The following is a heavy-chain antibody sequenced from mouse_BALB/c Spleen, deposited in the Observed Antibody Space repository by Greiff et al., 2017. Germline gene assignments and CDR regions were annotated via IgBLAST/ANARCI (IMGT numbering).Heavy chain of an antibody. CDR1: GFTFSSYA. Sequence: EVQLVESGGGLVKPGGSLKLSCAASGFTFSSYAMSWVRQTPEKRLEWVATISSGGSYTYYPDSVKGRFTISRDNAKNTLYLQMSSLRSEDTAMYYCARGDDSYFDYWGQGTTLTVSS. V-gene: IGHV5-9-3*01. CDR3: ARGDDSYFDY. D-gene: IGHD2-4*01. CDR2: ISSGGSYT. J-gene: IGHJ2*01.